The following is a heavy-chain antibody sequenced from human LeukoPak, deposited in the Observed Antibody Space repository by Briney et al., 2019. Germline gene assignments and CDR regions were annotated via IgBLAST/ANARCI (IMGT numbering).Heavy chain of an antibody. CDR2: IYHSGST. V-gene: IGHV4-38-2*01. Sequence: SETLSLTCAVSGYSISSGYYWGWIRQPPGKGLEWIGSIYHSGSTYYNPSLKSRVTISVDTSKNQFSLKLSSVTAADTAVYYCARHQTGTTDYWGQGTLVTVSS. CDR3: ARHQTGTTDY. CDR1: GYSISSGYY. D-gene: IGHD1-7*01. J-gene: IGHJ4*02.